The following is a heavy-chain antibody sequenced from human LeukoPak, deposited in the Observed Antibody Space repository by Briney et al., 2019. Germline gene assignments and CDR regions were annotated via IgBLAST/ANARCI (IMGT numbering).Heavy chain of an antibody. D-gene: IGHD3-16*02. CDR3: ARVRSLNDAFDI. J-gene: IGHJ3*02. V-gene: IGHV3-48*04. CDR2: ISSSSSTI. Sequence: GGSLRLSCAASGFTFSSYSMNWVRQAPGKGLEWVSYISSSSSTIYYADSVKGRFTISRDNAKNSLYLQMSSLRAEDTAVYYCARVRSLNDAFDIWGQGTMVTVSS. CDR1: GFTFSSYS.